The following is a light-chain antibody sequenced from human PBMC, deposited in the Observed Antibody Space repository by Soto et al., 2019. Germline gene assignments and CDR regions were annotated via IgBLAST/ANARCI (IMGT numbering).Light chain of an antibody. V-gene: IGKV3D-7*01. CDR2: GAS. CDR3: QQDYNLPIT. CDR1: QSISSSY. J-gene: IGKJ5*01. Sequence: MTQSPATLSLFPGEGATLSCRVSQSISSSYLSWYQQRPGQAPRLLIYGASTRATGIPARFSGSGRGSGTDFTLTISSLQPEDFAVYYCQQDYNLPITFGQGTRLEI.